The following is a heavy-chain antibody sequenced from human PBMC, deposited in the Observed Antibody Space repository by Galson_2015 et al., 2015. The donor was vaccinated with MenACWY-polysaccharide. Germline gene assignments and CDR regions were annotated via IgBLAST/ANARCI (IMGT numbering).Heavy chain of an antibody. CDR1: GITVSNNY. J-gene: IGHJ4*02. CDR2: IYSGGRA. CDR3: ATHPSSWH. Sequence: SLRLSCAASGITVSNNYTSWVRQAPGKGLEGVSVIYSGGRANYADSVKGRFTISRDNSKNTLYLQMNSLRTEDTAVYYCATHPSSWHWGQGTLVTVSS. V-gene: IGHV3-66*02.